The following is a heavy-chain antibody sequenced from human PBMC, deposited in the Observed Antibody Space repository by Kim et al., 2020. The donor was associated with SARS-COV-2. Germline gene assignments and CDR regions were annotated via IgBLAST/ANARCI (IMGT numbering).Heavy chain of an antibody. Sequence: GGSLRLSCAASGFTFSDYYMGWIRQAPGKGLEWLSYISNTGSHIYYADSAKGRFTVSRDNAKNSLFLQLSSLRGEDTAVYYCGRGALSGGTFDGCDWFDPWGQGTLVTVSS. D-gene: IGHD2-15*01. CDR3: GRGALSGGTFDGCDWFDP. V-gene: IGHV3-11*01. CDR1: GFTFSDYY. CDR2: ISNTGSHI. J-gene: IGHJ5*02.